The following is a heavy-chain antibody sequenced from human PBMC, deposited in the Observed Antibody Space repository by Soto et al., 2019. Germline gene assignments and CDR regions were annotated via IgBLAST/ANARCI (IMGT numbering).Heavy chain of an antibody. D-gene: IGHD6-13*01. J-gene: IGHJ6*02. V-gene: IGHV1-69*06. CDR1: GGTFSSYA. CDR3: ARDPFIAAAGTGYYYYYYGMDV. CDR2: IIPIFGTA. Sequence: EIKLPWATVKVSCKASGGTFSSYAISWVRQAPGQGLEWMGGIIPIFGTANYAQKFQGRVTITADKSTSTAYMELSSLRSEDTAVYYCARDPFIAAAGTGYYYYYYGMDVWGQGTTVTVSS.